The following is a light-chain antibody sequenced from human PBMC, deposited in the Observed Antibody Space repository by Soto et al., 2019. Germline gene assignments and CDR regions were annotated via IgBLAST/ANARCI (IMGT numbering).Light chain of an antibody. CDR1: QGISSY. J-gene: IGKJ2*01. Sequence: TQSPSSVSASVGDRVTITCRAGQGISSYLAWYQQKPGQAPRLLIYDASNRATGIPDRFSGSGSGTDFTLTISSLEPEDFAVYYCQQRGNWPLYTFGQGTKVEMK. CDR3: QQRGNWPLYT. CDR2: DAS. V-gene: IGKV3-11*01.